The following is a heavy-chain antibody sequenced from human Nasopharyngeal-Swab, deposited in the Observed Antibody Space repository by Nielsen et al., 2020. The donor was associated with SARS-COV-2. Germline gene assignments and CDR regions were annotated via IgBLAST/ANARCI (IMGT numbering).Heavy chain of an antibody. Sequence: GESLKISCAASGFPFSGHWMHWVRQAPGKGLVWVSRINTDGSNTHYAGSVEGRFTVSRDNAEKMLYLEMNSLRDEDTAVYYCSTEGRNSYLYMDVWGKGTTVTVSS. CDR1: GFPFSGHW. V-gene: IGHV3-74*01. D-gene: IGHD5-18*01. CDR3: STEGRNSYLYMDV. CDR2: INTDGSNT. J-gene: IGHJ6*03.